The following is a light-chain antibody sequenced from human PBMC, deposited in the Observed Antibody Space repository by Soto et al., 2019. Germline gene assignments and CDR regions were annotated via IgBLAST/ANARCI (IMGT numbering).Light chain of an antibody. Sequence: QSALTQPASVSGSPGQSITISCTGTRSDVGSYNLVSWYQQYPGKAPKLILYEGSKRPSGVPNRFSGSKSGNTAALTSSGLQAEDEADYHCCSYAGSGTMLFAGGTKRTVL. CDR2: EGS. J-gene: IGLJ2*01. CDR1: RSDVGSYNL. CDR3: CSYAGSGTML. V-gene: IGLV2-23*01.